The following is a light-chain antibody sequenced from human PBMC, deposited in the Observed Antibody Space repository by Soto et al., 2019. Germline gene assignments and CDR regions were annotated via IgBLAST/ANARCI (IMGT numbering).Light chain of an antibody. Sequence: DIQMTQSPSSLSASVGDRVTITCRAGQTISSFLNWYQQKPGKAHELLIYAASSLQSGVPSRLSGSGSGTDFTLTISNLQPEDFATYYCQQSYGTPLTFGGGTKVEIK. CDR1: QTISSF. CDR2: AAS. CDR3: QQSYGTPLT. J-gene: IGKJ4*01. V-gene: IGKV1-39*01.